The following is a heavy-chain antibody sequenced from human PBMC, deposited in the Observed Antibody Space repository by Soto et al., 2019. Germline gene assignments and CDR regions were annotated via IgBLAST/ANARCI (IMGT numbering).Heavy chain of an antibody. CDR3: ARDRDYYYYMDV. CDR2: IYSGGST. V-gene: IGHV3-66*01. Sequence: PGGSLRVSCAASGFTVSSNYMSWVRQAPGKGLEWVSVIYSGGSTYYADSVKGRFTISRDNSKNTLYLQMNSLRAEDTAVYYCARDRDYYYYMDVWGKGTTVTVSS. CDR1: GFTVSSNY. J-gene: IGHJ6*03.